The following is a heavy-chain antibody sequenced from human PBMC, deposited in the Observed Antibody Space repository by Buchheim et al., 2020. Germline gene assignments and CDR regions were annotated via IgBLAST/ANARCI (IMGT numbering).Heavy chain of an antibody. V-gene: IGHV3-23*01. Sequence: VQLLESGGGLVQPGGSLRLSCAASGFTFSSYAMSWVRQAPGKGLEWVSAISGRGGSTYYADSVKGRFTISRDNSKNTLYLQMNSLRAEDTAVYYCAKGGYCSGGSCYPGAHLFDYWGQGTL. J-gene: IGHJ4*02. CDR3: AKGGYCSGGSCYPGAHLFDY. D-gene: IGHD2-15*01. CDR2: ISGRGGST. CDR1: GFTFSSYA.